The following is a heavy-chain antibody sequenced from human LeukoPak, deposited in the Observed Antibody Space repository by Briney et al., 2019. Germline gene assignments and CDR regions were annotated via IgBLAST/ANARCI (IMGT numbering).Heavy chain of an antibody. CDR2: INPSGGST. CDR1: GYTFTSYY. D-gene: IGHD1-26*01. CDR3: ARDNSVGDTAWWFDP. J-gene: IGHJ5*02. V-gene: IGHV1-46*01. Sequence: GASVKVSCKASGYTFTSYYMHWVRQAPGQGLEWMGIINPSGGSTSYAQKFQGRVTMTRDMSTSTDYMELSSLRSEDTAVYYCARDNSVGDTAWWFDPWGQGTLVPVSS.